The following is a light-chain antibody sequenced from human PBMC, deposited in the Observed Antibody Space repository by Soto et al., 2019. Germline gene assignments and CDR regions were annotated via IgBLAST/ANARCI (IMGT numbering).Light chain of an antibody. CDR2: QAS. J-gene: IGKJ1*01. Sequence: DIQMTQSPSTLSASVGDRVTITCRASQSINNWLAWYQQKLGKAPKLLIYQASSLESGVPSRFSGSGSGTEFTLTISSLQPDDFATYYCQQYNSYSPWTFGQGTKVEIK. CDR1: QSINNW. V-gene: IGKV1-5*03. CDR3: QQYNSYSPWT.